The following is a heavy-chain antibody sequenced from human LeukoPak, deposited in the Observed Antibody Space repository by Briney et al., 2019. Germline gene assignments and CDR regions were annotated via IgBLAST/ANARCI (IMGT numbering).Heavy chain of an antibody. Sequence: ASVKVSCKASGGTFSSYAISWVRQAPGQGLEWMGGIIPIFGTANYAQKFQGRVTITTDESTSTAYMELSSLRSEDTAVYYCARWVGYGGNSGFRSFWFDPWGQGTLVTVSS. J-gene: IGHJ5*02. D-gene: IGHD4-23*01. V-gene: IGHV1-69*05. CDR1: GGTFSSYA. CDR3: ARWVGYGGNSGFRSFWFDP. CDR2: IIPIFGTA.